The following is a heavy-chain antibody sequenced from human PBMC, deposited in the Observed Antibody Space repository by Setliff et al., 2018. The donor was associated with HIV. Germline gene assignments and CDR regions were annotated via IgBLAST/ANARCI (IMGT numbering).Heavy chain of an antibody. CDR1: GFTFSSYE. V-gene: IGHV3-48*03. CDR2: ISSSGSTI. J-gene: IGHJ4*02. Sequence: GGSLRLSCAASGFTFSSYEMNWVRQSPGKGLEWLSYISSSGSTIYYADSVKGRFTVSRDNAKNSLYLQMNSLRAEDTAVYYCAKDRSGSYSFARDWGQGTLVTVSS. D-gene: IGHD1-26*01. CDR3: AKDRSGSYSFARD.